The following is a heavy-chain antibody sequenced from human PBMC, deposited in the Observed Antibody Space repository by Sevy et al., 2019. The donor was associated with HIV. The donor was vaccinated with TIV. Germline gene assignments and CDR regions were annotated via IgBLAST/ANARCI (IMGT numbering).Heavy chain of an antibody. CDR3: AKDYYDSSGWGYYYYGMDV. CDR2: ISYDGSNK. Sequence: QLGGSLRLSCAASGFTFSSYGMHWVRQAPGKGLEWVAVISYDGSNKYYADSVKGRFTISRDNSKNTLYLQMNSLRAEDTAVYYCAKDYYDSSGWGYYYYGMDVWGQGTTVTVSS. D-gene: IGHD3-22*01. J-gene: IGHJ6*02. V-gene: IGHV3-30*18. CDR1: GFTFSSYG.